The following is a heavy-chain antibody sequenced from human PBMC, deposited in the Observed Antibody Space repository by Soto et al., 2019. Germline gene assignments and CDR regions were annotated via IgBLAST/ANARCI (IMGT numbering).Heavy chain of an antibody. CDR3: ARDHKAAAGPFDY. V-gene: IGHV1-3*01. CDR1: GYTFTSYA. Sequence: GASVKVSCKASGYTFTSYAMHWVRQAPGQRLEWMGWINAGNGNTKYSQKFQGRVTITRDTSASTAYMELSSLRSEDTAVYYCARDHKAAAGPFDYWGQGTPVTVSS. J-gene: IGHJ4*02. D-gene: IGHD6-13*01. CDR2: INAGNGNT.